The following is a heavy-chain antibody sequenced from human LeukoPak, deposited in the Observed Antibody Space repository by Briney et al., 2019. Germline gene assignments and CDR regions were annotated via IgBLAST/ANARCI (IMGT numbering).Heavy chain of an antibody. J-gene: IGHJ5*02. CDR2: INHSGGT. V-gene: IGHV4-34*01. CDR3: ASGYSSGWYP. Sequence: SETLSLTCAVYGGSFSGYYWSWIRQPPGKGLEWIGEINHSGGTNYNPSLKSRVTISVDTSKNQFSLKLSSVTAADTAVYYCASGYSSGWYPWGQGTLVTVSS. D-gene: IGHD6-19*01. CDR1: GGSFSGYY.